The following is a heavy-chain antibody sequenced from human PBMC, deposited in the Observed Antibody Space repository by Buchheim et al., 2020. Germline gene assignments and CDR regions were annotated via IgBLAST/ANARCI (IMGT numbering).Heavy chain of an antibody. D-gene: IGHD2-2*01. V-gene: IGHV4-4*02. CDR2: IYHSGST. Sequence: QVQLQESGPGLVKPSGTLSLTCAVSGGSISSSNWWSWVRQPPGKGLEWIGEIYHSGSTNYNPSLKSRVTISVDKTKNQLSLKLSSVTAADTAVYYCARGRKYCSSTSCYWDYGMDVWGQGTT. CDR1: GGSISSSNW. CDR3: ARGRKYCSSTSCYWDYGMDV. J-gene: IGHJ6*02.